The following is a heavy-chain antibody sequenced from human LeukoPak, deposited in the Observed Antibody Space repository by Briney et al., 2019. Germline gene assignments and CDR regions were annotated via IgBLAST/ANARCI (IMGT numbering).Heavy chain of an antibody. Sequence: GGSLRLSCVASGFTLSSYSMSWVRQAPGKGLEWISYINSGGDATHYADSVKGRFTISRDDAKNSLYMQMNSLTAEDTAVYYCARGAGRYGDYRDYWGQGTLVTVSS. CDR3: ARGAGRYGDYRDY. CDR2: INSGGDAT. V-gene: IGHV3-48*04. D-gene: IGHD4-17*01. CDR1: GFTLSSYS. J-gene: IGHJ4*02.